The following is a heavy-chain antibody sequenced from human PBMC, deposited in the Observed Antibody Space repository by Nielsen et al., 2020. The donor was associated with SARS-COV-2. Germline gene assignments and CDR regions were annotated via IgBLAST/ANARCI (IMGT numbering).Heavy chain of an antibody. CDR2: ISGSGGST. D-gene: IGHD3-22*01. V-gene: IGHV3-23*01. CDR1: GFTFSSYA. Sequence: GESLKISCAASGFTFSSYAMSWVRQAPGKGLEWVSAISGSGGSTYYADSVKGRFTISRDNSKNTLYLQMNSLRAEDTAVYYCGGYYYDSSGYYWAGKREKHSYYFDYWGQGTLVTVSS. CDR3: GGYYYDSSGYYWAGKREKHSYYFDY. J-gene: IGHJ4*02.